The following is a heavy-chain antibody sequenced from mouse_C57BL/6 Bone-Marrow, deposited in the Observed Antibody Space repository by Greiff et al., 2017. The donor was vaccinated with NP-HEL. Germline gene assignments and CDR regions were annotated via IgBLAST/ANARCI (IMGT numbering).Heavy chain of an antibody. CDR1: GYTFTSYW. V-gene: IGHV1-69*01. CDR3: AREGITTVPDYFDY. CDR2: IDPSDSYT. D-gene: IGHD1-1*01. Sequence: QVQLQQPGAELVMPGASVKLSCKASGYTFTSYWMHWVKQRPGQGLEWIGEIDPSDSYTNYNQKFKGKSTLTVDKSSSTAYMQLSSLTSEDSAVYYCAREGITTVPDYFDYWGQGTTLTVSS. J-gene: IGHJ2*01.